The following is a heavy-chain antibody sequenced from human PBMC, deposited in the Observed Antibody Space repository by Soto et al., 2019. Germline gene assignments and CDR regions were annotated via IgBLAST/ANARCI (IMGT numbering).Heavy chain of an antibody. Sequence: QVQLVQSGAEVKKPGASVKVSCKASGYTFTSYGISWVRQAPGQGLEWMGWIVPIFGTTVYAPRLQGRVTITADGPTSTSYMELSGLTFEDTAVYYCAANSLGGGSQGDVWGQGTTVTVSS. CDR3: AANSLGGGSQGDV. CDR2: IVPIFGTT. V-gene: IGHV1-69*13. J-gene: IGHJ6*02. CDR1: GYTFTSYG. D-gene: IGHD3-10*01.